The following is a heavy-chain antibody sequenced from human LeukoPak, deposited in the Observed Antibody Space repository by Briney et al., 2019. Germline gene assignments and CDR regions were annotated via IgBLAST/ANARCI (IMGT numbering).Heavy chain of an antibody. CDR1: GFTFSSYA. Sequence: GGSLRLSCAASGFTFSSYAMHWVRQAPGKGLEWVAVISYDGSNKYYAASVRGRFTISRDTSRSTLYLQMNSLRAEDAAVYYCAKAPVTSCRGAFCYPFDYWGQGTLVTVSS. CDR3: AKAPVTSCRGAFCYPFDY. V-gene: IGHV3-30*04. D-gene: IGHD2-15*01. J-gene: IGHJ4*02. CDR2: ISYDGSNK.